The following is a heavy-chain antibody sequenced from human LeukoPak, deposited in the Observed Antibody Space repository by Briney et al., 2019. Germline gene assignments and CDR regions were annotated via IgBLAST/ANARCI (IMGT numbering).Heavy chain of an antibody. CDR2: ISSSSNYI. CDR3: AREDASSMDV. V-gene: IGHV3-21*01. CDR1: GFTFSSYS. J-gene: IGHJ6*03. Sequence: PGGSLRLSCAASGFTFSSYSMNWVRQAPGKGLEWVSSISSSSNYIYYADSVRGRFSISRDNAKNSLYLQMNSLRAEDTAVYYCAREDASSMDVWGKGTTVTVSS.